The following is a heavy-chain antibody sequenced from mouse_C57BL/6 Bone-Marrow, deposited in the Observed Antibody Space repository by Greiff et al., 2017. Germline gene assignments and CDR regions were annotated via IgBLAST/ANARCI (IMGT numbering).Heavy chain of an antibody. J-gene: IGHJ1*03. Sequence: QVQLQQSGAELVRPGASVKLSCKASGYTFTDYYINWVKQRPGQGLEWIARIYPGSGNTYYNEKFKGKATLTAEKSSSNAYMQLSSLTSEDSAVYFCAQGDWDWYFDVWGTGTTVTVSS. CDR3: AQGDWDWYFDV. D-gene: IGHD4-1*01. CDR1: GYTFTDYY. CDR2: IYPGSGNT. V-gene: IGHV1-76*01.